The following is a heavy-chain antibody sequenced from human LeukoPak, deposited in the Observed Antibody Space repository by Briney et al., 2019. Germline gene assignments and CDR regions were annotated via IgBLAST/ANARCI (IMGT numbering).Heavy chain of an antibody. CDR2: FDPEDGET. J-gene: IGHJ5*02. Sequence: ASVKVSCKVSGYTLTELSMHWVRQAPGKGLEWMGGFDPEDGETIYAQKFQGRVTMTEDTSTDTAYMELSSLRSDDTAVYYCARDPYSYGYFDPWGQGTLVTVSS. CDR3: ARDPYSYGYFDP. D-gene: IGHD5-18*01. V-gene: IGHV1-24*01. CDR1: GYTLTELS.